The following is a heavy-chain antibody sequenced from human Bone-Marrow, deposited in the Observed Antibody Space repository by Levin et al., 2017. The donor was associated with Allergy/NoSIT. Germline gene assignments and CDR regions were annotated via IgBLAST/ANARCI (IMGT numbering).Heavy chain of an antibody. V-gene: IGHV4-59*01. Sequence: GSLRLSCTVSGDSLSSYYWSWIRQPPGKRLEWIAYISYSGSTNYNPSLKSRVTLSVDTSKNHFSLNLTSVTAAATAVYYCARSLRRENFDYWGQGILVTVSS. J-gene: IGHJ4*02. CDR3: ARSLRRENFDY. CDR2: ISYSGST. CDR1: GDSLSSYY. D-gene: IGHD5-24*01.